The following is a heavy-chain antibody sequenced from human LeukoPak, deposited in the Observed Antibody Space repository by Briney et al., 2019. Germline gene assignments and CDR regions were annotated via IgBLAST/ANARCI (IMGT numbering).Heavy chain of an antibody. V-gene: IGHV1-69*04. CDR1: GGTFSSYA. Sequence: ASVKVSCKASGGTFSSYAISWVRQAPGQGLEWMGRIIPILGIANYAQKFQGRVTITADKSTSTAYMELSSLRSEDTAVYYCARGGGGINWKPVDYWGQGTLVTVSS. D-gene: IGHD1-20*01. CDR3: ARGGGGINWKPVDY. CDR2: IIPILGIA. J-gene: IGHJ4*02.